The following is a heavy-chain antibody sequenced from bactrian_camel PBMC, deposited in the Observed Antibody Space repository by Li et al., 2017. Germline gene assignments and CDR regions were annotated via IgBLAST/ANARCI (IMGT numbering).Heavy chain of an antibody. CDR3: AADNHPYHKGRLLDFQN. CDR2: IWRNTGAT. CDR1: TDRVSIQR. D-gene: IGHD2*01. V-gene: IGHV3S53*01. J-gene: IGHJ4*01. Sequence: HVQLVESGGDSVQPGGSLRLSCTYSTDRVSIQRIVWFHQSPGLDREAIAAIWRNTGATTYVNSVKGRFTISQDNTKNTLYLQMDSLKPEDTAMYFCAADNHPYHKGRLLDFQNWGQGTQVTVS.